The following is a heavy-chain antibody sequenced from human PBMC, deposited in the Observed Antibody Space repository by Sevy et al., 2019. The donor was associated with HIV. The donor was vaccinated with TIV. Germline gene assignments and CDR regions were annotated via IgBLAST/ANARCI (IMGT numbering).Heavy chain of an antibody. V-gene: IGHV3-30*02. D-gene: IGHD2-8*02. CDR1: GFTFSNHA. CDR2: IRIDGSHE. J-gene: IGHJ3*02. CDR3: ARDRKVLLVVYAIPFDAFDI. Sequence: GGSLRLSCTASGFTFSNHAMHWVRQGPGKGPEWVAFIRIDGSHEYYSDSVKGRFTISRDNSKNTLYLQMNSLRPEDTAVYYCARDRKVLLVVYAIPFDAFDIWGQGTMVTVSS.